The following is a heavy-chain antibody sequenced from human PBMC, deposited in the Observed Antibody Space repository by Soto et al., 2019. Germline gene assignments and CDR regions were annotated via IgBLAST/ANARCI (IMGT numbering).Heavy chain of an antibody. CDR2: INHSGST. CDR3: ARGQDKIVPADNPPYFDY. D-gene: IGHD2-2*01. V-gene: IGHV4-34*01. Sequence: QVQLQQWGAGLLKPSETLSLTCAVYGGSFSGYYWSWIRQPPGKGLEWIGEINHSGSTNYNPSLKSRVTTSVDTSKNQFCLKLSSVTAADTAVYYCARGQDKIVPADNPPYFDYWGQGTLVTVSS. CDR1: GGSFSGYY. J-gene: IGHJ4*02.